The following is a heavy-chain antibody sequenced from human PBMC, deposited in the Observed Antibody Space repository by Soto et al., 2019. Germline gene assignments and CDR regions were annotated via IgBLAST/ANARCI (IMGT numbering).Heavy chain of an antibody. J-gene: IGHJ6*02. V-gene: IGHV3-23*01. CDR3: AKAYDFWSGYTPYYYYYGMDV. D-gene: IGHD3-3*01. Sequence: PGGSLRLSCTASGFTFSDYYMSWIRQAPGKGLEWVSAISGSGGSTYYADSVKGRFTISRDNSKNTLYLQMNSLRAEDTAVYYCAKAYDFWSGYTPYYYYYGMDVWGQGTTVTVS. CDR2: ISGSGGST. CDR1: GFTFSDYY.